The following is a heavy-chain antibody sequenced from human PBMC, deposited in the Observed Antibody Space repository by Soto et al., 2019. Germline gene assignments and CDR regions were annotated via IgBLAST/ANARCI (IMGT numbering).Heavy chain of an antibody. Sequence: ASVKVSCKASGYTFTGYYMHWVRQAPGQGLEWMGWINPNSGGTNYAQKFQGRVTMTRDTSISTAYMELSRLRSDDTAVYYCARGFDYEARNAFDIWGQGQWSPSPQ. J-gene: IGHJ3*02. D-gene: IGHD4-17*01. CDR3: ARGFDYEARNAFDI. V-gene: IGHV1-2*02. CDR2: INPNSGGT. CDR1: GYTFTGYY.